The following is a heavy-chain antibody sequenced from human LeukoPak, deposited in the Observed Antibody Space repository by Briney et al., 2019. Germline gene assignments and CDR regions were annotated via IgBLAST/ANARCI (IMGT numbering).Heavy chain of an antibody. V-gene: IGHV1-46*03. CDR3: ARDRGSGRFNWFDP. J-gene: IGHJ5*02. CDR2: IHPSGGST. D-gene: IGHD1-26*01. CDR1: AYTFTSYY. Sequence: ASVKVSCNASAYTFTSYYMHCVRHPPGEVLEWMGTIHPSGGSTSYAKKFQGRVTVTRDTATSTVYMELSSVRSEDTCVYYCARDRGSGRFNWFDPWGQGTLVTASS.